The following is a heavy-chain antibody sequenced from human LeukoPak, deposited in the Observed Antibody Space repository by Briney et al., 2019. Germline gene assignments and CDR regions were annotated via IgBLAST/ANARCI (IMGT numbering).Heavy chain of an antibody. CDR1: GYTFTSYY. J-gene: IGHJ3*02. CDR2: INPSGGST. Sequence: ASVKVSCKASGYTFTSYYMHWVRQAPGQGLEWVGIINPSGGSTSYAQKFQGRVTMTRDTSTSTVYMELSSLRSEDTAVYYCATHCSSTSCPFDAFDIWGQGTMVTVSS. CDR3: ATHCSSTSCPFDAFDI. V-gene: IGHV1-46*01. D-gene: IGHD2-2*01.